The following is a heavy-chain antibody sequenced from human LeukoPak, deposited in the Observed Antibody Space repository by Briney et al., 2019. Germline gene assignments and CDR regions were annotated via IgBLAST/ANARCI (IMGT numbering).Heavy chain of an antibody. D-gene: IGHD1-7*01. V-gene: IGHV3-11*04. CDR1: GFTFSDYY. J-gene: IGHJ4*02. CDR2: ISGSGGTI. Sequence: GGSLRLSCAASGFTFSDYYMSWIRQAPGKGLEWVSYISGSGGTIYYADSVKGRFILSRDNAENSLYLQMNSLRAEDTAVYYCARPLTGTTTVFDYWGQGTLVTVSS. CDR3: ARPLTGTTTVFDY.